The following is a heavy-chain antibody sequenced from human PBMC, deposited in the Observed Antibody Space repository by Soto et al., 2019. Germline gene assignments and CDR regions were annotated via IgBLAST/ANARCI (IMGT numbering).Heavy chain of an antibody. J-gene: IGHJ3*02. Sequence: ASVKFSCKASGYTFTSYGISWVRQAPGQGLEWMGWISAYNGNTNYAQKLQGRVTMTTDTSTSTAYMELRSLRSDDTAVYYCARDKFGTLARGARGFPWGDAFDIWGQGTMVTVSS. V-gene: IGHV1-18*01. CDR1: GYTFTSYG. D-gene: IGHD3-10*01. CDR3: ARDKFGTLARGARGFPWGDAFDI. CDR2: ISAYNGNT.